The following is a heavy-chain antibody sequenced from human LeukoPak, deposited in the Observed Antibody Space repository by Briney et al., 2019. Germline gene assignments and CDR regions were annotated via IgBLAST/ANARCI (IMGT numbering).Heavy chain of an antibody. D-gene: IGHD4-17*01. Sequence: GGSLRLSCAASGFTFSSYAMHWVRQAPGKGLEWVAVISYDGSNKYYANSVKGRFTISRDNSKNTLYLQVNSLRAEDTAVYYCARVSPNTVTTLQYFDYWGQGTLVTVSS. V-gene: IGHV3-30*04. CDR1: GFTFSSYA. J-gene: IGHJ4*02. CDR2: ISYDGSNK. CDR3: ARVSPNTVTTLQYFDY.